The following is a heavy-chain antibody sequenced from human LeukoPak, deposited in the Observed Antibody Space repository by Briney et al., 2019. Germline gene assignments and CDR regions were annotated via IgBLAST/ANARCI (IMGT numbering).Heavy chain of an antibody. D-gene: IGHD6-19*01. CDR2: IWYDGSNK. V-gene: IGHV3-33*01. CDR1: GFTFSSYG. J-gene: IGHJ6*02. CDR3: ATNGAVAGTFPYYYYYYGMDV. Sequence: GGSLRLSCAASGFTFSSYGMHWVRQAPGKGLEWAAVIWYDGSNKHYADSVKGRFTISRVNSKNTLYLQMNSLRAEDTAVYYCATNGAVAGTFPYYYYYYGMDVWGQGTTVTVSS.